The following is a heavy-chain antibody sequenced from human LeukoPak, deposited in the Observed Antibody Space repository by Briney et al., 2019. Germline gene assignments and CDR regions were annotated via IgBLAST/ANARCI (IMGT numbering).Heavy chain of an antibody. CDR1: GYTFTNYG. Sequence: GASVKVSCKASGYTFTNYGIGWVRQAPGQGLEWMGWISANNGNTNYAQKLQGRVTMTTDTSTSTAYMELRSLRSDDSAVYCCARDGYFDSWGQGTLVTVSS. J-gene: IGHJ4*02. CDR3: ARDGYFDS. CDR2: ISANNGNT. V-gene: IGHV1-18*01.